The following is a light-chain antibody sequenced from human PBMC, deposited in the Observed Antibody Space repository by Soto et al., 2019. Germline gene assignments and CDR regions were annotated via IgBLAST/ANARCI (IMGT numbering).Light chain of an antibody. J-gene: IGKJ2*01. V-gene: IGKV4-1*01. CDR3: QQYYNTPYT. Sequence: DIVMTQSPDSLAVSLGERATINCKSSQSVLYSSNNKNYLAWYHQKPGQSPRLLLYWASTRESGVPDRFSGRGSGTDFTITISSLQAEDVAVYYGQQYYNTPYTFGQGTKLEIK. CDR1: QSVLYSSNNKNY. CDR2: WAS.